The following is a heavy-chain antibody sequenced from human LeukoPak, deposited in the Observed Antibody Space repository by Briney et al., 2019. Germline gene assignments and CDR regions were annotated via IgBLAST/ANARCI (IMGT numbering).Heavy chain of an antibody. CDR3: ARGSNLYYYYGMDV. J-gene: IGHJ6*04. D-gene: IGHD4-11*01. Sequence: GGSLRLSCTASGFTFGGYAVTWVRQAPGKGLEWVGFIRSKAYGGTTEYAASVKGRFTISRDDSKSVAYLQMSSLKTEDTAVYYCARGSNLYYYYGMDVWGKGTTVTVSS. CDR2: IRSKAYGGTT. CDR1: GFTFGGYA. V-gene: IGHV3-49*04.